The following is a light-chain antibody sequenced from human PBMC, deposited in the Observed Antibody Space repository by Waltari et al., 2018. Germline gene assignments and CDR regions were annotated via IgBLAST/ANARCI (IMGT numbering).Light chain of an antibody. CDR2: DNY. CDR1: SPQIGNNF. Sequence: QPVLTQPPPVSAAPGQTVTISCSGSSPQIGNNFVSWYQQLPGTAPKLLIYDNYKRPLGIPDRFSASKSGTSDTLGITGLQTGDEADYYCVTWDSNLSIVVFGGGTK. CDR3: VTWDSNLSIVV. J-gene: IGLJ2*01. V-gene: IGLV1-51*01.